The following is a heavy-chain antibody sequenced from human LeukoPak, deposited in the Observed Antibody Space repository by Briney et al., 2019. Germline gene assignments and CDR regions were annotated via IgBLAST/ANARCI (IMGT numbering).Heavy chain of an antibody. CDR1: GFIFSSYA. CDR3: AKPQQMANFDF. V-gene: IGHV3-23*01. Sequence: GGSLRLSCAASGFIFSSYAMTWVRQAPGKGLEWVSAISASGGSTYYADSVKGRFTISRDNSKNTLYLQMSSLRVEDTAVYYCAKPQQMANFDFWGRGTLVTVSS. CDR2: ISASGGST. D-gene: IGHD6-13*01. J-gene: IGHJ4*02.